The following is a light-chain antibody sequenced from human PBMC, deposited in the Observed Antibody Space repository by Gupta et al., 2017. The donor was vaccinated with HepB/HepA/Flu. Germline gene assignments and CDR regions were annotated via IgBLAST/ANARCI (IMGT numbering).Light chain of an antibody. CDR1: QSVTY. Sequence: LTPPAAPLSRSPGERATLSCGASQSVTYLAWYQQKPGQAPRLLIYGVSSRAAGIPDRFSGSGSGTDFTLTISRLEPEDFAVYYCQQYGSSISFGGGTKVEIK. CDR2: GVS. V-gene: IGKV3-20*01. CDR3: QQYGSSIS. J-gene: IGKJ4*01.